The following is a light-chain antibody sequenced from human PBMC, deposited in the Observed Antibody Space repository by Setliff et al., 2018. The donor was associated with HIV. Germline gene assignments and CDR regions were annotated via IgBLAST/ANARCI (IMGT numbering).Light chain of an antibody. CDR1: SNDVGSYNY. CDR2: DVT. V-gene: IGLV2-14*03. J-gene: IGLJ1*01. Sequence: QSALAQPASVSGAPGHSITISCTGASNDVGSYNYVSWYQQHPGKAPKLMIYDVTNRPSGFSDRFSGSKSGNTASLTISGLQAEDEADYYCNSYTSTTFYVFGSGTKVTVL. CDR3: NSYTSTTFYV.